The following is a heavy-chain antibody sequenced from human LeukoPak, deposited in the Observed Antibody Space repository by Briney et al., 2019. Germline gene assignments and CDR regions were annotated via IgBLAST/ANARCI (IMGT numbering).Heavy chain of an antibody. CDR2: INSDGSST. V-gene: IGHV3-74*01. CDR3: ARVMAEEYGDNTPWRDAFDI. J-gene: IGHJ3*02. D-gene: IGHD4-17*01. CDR1: GFTFSSYW. Sequence: QPGGSLRLSCAASGFTFSSYWMHWVRQAPGKGLVWVSRINSDGSSTSYADSVKGRFTISRDNAKNTLYPQMNSLRAEDTAVYYCARVMAEEYGDNTPWRDAFDIWGQGTMVTVSS.